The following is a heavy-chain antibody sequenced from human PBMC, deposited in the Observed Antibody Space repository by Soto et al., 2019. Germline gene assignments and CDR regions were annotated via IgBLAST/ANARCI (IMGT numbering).Heavy chain of an antibody. CDR3: ARDSRSGYSGCDPNTPPIDY. V-gene: IGHV1-18*01. J-gene: IGHJ4*02. CDR1: GYTFTSYG. Sequence: GASVKVSCKASGYTFTSYGISWVRQAPGQGLEWMGWISAYNGNTNYAQKLQGRVTMTTDTSTSTAYMELRSLRSDDTAVYYCARDSRSGYSGCDPNTPPIDYWGQGNLVTVSS. CDR2: ISAYNGNT. D-gene: IGHD5-12*01.